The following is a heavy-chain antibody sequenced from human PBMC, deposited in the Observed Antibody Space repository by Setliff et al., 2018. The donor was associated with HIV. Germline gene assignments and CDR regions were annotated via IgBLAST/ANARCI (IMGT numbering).Heavy chain of an antibody. V-gene: IGHV3-11*01. J-gene: IGHJ3*02. CDR2: ISSSGSTI. D-gene: IGHD3-22*01. Sequence: GGSLRLSCAASGFTFSDYYMSWTRQAPGKGLEWVSYISSSGSTIYYADSVKGRFTISRDNAKNSLYLQMNSLRAEDTAVYYCARDPYYDSSGYYIPAFDIWGQGTMVTVS. CDR3: ARDPYYDSSGYYIPAFDI. CDR1: GFTFSDYY.